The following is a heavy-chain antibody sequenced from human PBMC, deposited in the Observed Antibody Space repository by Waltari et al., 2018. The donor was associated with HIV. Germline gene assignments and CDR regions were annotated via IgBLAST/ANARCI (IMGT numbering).Heavy chain of an antibody. J-gene: IGHJ4*02. CDR2: IKEDGSEK. CDR1: GFSFTSFW. CDR3: TKGTTHDD. Sequence: EVQLAESGGALGQPGGSLRLSCVASGFSFTSFWMSWVRRVPGKGLEWVANIKEDGSEKNYVDSVKGRFTISRDNARNSVSLQMNNLRGEDAGVYYCTKGTTHDDWGQGTRVIVSS. D-gene: IGHD1-1*01. V-gene: IGHV3-7*01.